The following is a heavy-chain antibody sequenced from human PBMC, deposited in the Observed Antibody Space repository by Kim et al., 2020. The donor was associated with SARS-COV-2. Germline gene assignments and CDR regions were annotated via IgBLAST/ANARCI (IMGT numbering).Heavy chain of an antibody. V-gene: IGHV3-13*04. D-gene: IGHD1-26*01. CDR3: VRQAVGATGRFDY. CDR1: GFTLSSYP. J-gene: IGHJ4*02. Sequence: GGSLRLSCAASGFTLSSYPMHWVRQATGKGLEWVSAVGTAGDTFYPDSVKGRFTISRENAKNSLYLQMNSLRAGDTAIYYCVRQAVGATGRFDYWGQGTLVTVSS. CDR2: VGTAGDT.